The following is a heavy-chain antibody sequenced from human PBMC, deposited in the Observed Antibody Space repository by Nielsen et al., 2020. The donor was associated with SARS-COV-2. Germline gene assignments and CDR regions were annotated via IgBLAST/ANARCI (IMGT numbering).Heavy chain of an antibody. J-gene: IGHJ4*02. D-gene: IGHD6-19*01. V-gene: IGHV3-7*03. CDR2: IKQDGSEK. Sequence: GESLKISRAASGFTFSSYWMSWVRQAPGKGLEWVANIKQDGSEKYYVDSVKGRFTISRDNAKNSLYLQMNSLRAEDTAVYYCARVYSSGWYWGQGTLVTVSS. CDR3: ARVYSSGWY. CDR1: GFTFSSYW.